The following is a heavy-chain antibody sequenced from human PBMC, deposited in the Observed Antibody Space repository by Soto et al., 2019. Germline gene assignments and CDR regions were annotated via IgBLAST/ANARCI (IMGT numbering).Heavy chain of an antibody. J-gene: IGHJ6*02. Sequence: GASVKVSCKASGYTFTSYATHWVRQAPGQRLEWMGWINAGNGNTKYSQKFQGRVTITRDTSASTAYMELSSLRSEDTAVYYCARDPYCGGDCYSNYYAMDGWGPGTTVTLAS. V-gene: IGHV1-3*01. CDR1: GYTFTSYA. D-gene: IGHD2-21*02. CDR2: INAGNGNT. CDR3: ARDPYCGGDCYSNYYAMDG.